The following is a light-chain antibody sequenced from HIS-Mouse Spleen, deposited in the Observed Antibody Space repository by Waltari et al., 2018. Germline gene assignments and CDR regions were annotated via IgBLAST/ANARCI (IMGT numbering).Light chain of an antibody. CDR3: SSYTSISTLVV. Sequence: QSALTQPASVSGSPGQSITISCTGTSSDVGGYNYVSWYKQHPGKAPKLMIYEVSNRPSGGSNRFSCSKSGNTASLTISRLQAEDEADYYCSSYTSISTLVVFGGGTKLTVL. CDR1: SSDVGGYNY. J-gene: IGLJ2*01. CDR2: EVS. V-gene: IGLV2-14*01.